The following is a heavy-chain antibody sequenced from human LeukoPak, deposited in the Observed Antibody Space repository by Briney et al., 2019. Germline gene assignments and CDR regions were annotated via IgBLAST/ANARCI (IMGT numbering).Heavy chain of an antibody. CDR1: GFTFSSYA. Sequence: GGSLRLSCTASGFTFSSYAMNWVRQAPGKGLEWVSGIGAGGTFTYYADSVKGRFTIFRDNSRNTLYLQMNSLRADDTAVYYCAKDNSGSFDYWGQGTLVTVSS. CDR3: AKDNSGSFDY. V-gene: IGHV3-23*01. D-gene: IGHD1-26*01. CDR2: IGAGGTFT. J-gene: IGHJ4*02.